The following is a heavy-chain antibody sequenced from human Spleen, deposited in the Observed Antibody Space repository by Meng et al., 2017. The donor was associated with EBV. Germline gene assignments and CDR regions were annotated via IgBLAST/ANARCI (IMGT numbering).Heavy chain of an antibody. CDR2: ISYSKNT. V-gene: IGHV4-59*02. CDR1: GASVSENF. CDR3: ARSRGYFGSGSRDFDY. Sequence: QVQLQESGPGLVRPSGXLSLTCSVSGASVSENFWTWIRQPPGKGLEWIGYISYSKNTKYNPSLTSRVTISVDTPKNQFSPRMTSVTAADTAVYLCARSRGYFGSGSRDFDYWGQGPLVTVAS. J-gene: IGHJ4*02. D-gene: IGHD3-10*01.